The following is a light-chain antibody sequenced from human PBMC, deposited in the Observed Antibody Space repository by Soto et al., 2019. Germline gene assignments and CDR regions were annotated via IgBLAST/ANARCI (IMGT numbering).Light chain of an antibody. J-gene: IGKJ1*01. CDR1: QDIRTD. CDR3: LQDYNYPWT. CDR2: AAS. Sequence: AIQMTQSPSSLSASFGDRVTITCRASQDIRTDLGWYQQKPGKAPKLLIYAASSLQSGVPSRFSGSGSGTDFTLTISSLQPEDFATYYCLQDYNYPWTFGQGTKVEIK. V-gene: IGKV1-6*02.